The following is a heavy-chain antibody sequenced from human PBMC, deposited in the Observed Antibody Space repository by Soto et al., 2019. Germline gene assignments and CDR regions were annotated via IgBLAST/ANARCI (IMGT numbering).Heavy chain of an antibody. J-gene: IGHJ4*02. D-gene: IGHD3-3*01. CDR1: GFSLTTSGAG. V-gene: IGHV2-5*02. Sequence: QITLNESGPTQVKPRQTLTLTCTFSGFSLTTSGAGVGWIRQSPGKAPELLALIYWDDDKRYSPSLKCILTNIKDTAKNQVVLIIAYLDLAETASYYCAPRLLRTVFGLVTTTVIYFELWGQGTPVAVSS. CDR3: APRLLRTVFGLVTTTVIYFEL. CDR2: IYWDDDK.